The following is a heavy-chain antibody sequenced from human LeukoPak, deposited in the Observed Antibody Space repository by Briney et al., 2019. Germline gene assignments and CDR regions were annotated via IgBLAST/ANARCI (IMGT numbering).Heavy chain of an antibody. Sequence: ASVKVSCKVSGYTLTKLSMHWVRQAPGKGLEWMGGFDPEDGETIYAQKFQGRVTMTEDTSTDTAYMELSSLRSEDTAVYYCATKYYDSSGYYLYFDYWGQGTLVTVSS. J-gene: IGHJ4*02. D-gene: IGHD3-22*01. CDR1: GYTLTKLS. CDR3: ATKYYDSSGYYLYFDY. CDR2: FDPEDGET. V-gene: IGHV1-24*01.